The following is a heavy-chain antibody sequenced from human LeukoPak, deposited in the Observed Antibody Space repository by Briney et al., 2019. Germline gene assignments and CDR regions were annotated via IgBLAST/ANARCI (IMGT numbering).Heavy chain of an antibody. CDR1: GGSISSSSYY. V-gene: IGHV4-39*01. Sequence: SETLSLTCTVSGGSISSSSYYWGWIRQPPGKGLEWIGSIYYSGSTYYNPSLKSRVTISVDTSKNQFSLKLSSLTAADTAVYYCARVSGITMIVVVPEDGFDIWGQGTMVTVSS. D-gene: IGHD3-22*01. CDR3: ARVSGITMIVVVPEDGFDI. CDR2: IYYSGST. J-gene: IGHJ3*02.